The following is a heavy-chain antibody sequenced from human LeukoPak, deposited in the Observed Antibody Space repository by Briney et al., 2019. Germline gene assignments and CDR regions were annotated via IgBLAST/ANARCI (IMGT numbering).Heavy chain of an antibody. D-gene: IGHD3-16*02. CDR2: INTDGSGT. Sequence: GGSLRLSCAASGFKFSNSWMHWVRQAPGKGLVWVSRINTDGSGTSYADSVKGRFTISRDNSKNSLYLQMNSLRLEDTAVYYCAKDGGRYRFDYWGQGTLVTVSS. CDR1: GFKFSNSW. V-gene: IGHV3-74*01. J-gene: IGHJ4*02. CDR3: AKDGGRYRFDY.